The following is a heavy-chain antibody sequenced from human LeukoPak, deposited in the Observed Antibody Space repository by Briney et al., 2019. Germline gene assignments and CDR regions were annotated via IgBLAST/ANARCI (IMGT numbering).Heavy chain of an antibody. D-gene: IGHD3-10*01. CDR2: ISYDGSNK. J-gene: IGHJ4*02. CDR3: AREENYYGSGSYYDY. V-gene: IGHV3-30*04. Sequence: GGSLRLSCAASGFTFSSYAMHWVRQAPGKGLEGVAVISYDGSNKYYADSVKGRFTISRDNSKNTLYLQMNSLRAEDTAVYYCAREENYYGSGSYYDYWGQGTLVTVSS. CDR1: GFTFSSYA.